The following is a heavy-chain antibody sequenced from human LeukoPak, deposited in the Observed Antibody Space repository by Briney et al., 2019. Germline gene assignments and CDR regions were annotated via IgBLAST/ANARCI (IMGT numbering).Heavy chain of an antibody. CDR3: SSVGPQFDY. V-gene: IGHV3-30-3*01. Sequence: GGSLRLSCAASGFTFSSYAMHWVRQAPGKGLEWVAVISYDGSNKYYADSVKGRFTISRDNSENTLYLQMNSLRAEDTAVYYCSSVGPQFDYWGQGTLVTVSS. D-gene: IGHD1-26*01. CDR1: GFTFSSYA. CDR2: ISYDGSNK. J-gene: IGHJ4*02.